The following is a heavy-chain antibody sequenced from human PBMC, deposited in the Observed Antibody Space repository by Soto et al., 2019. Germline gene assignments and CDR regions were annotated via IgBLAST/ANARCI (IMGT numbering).Heavy chain of an antibody. CDR3: AKGLYYGMGV. V-gene: IGHV3-23*01. Sequence: XESLGLACAASGLTFSGYAVSWVRQAPGKGLEWVSAISGSGGSTYYADSVKGRFTISRDNSKNTLYLQMNSLRAEDTAVYYCAKGLYYGMGVWAQGTTVTVS. CDR1: GLTFSGYA. J-gene: IGHJ6*02. CDR2: ISGSGGST.